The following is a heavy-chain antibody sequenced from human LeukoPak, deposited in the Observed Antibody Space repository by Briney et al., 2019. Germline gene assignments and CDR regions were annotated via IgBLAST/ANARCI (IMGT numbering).Heavy chain of an antibody. V-gene: IGHV1-8*01. Sequence: GASVKVSCKASGYTFTSYDINWVRQATGQGLEWMGWMNPNSGNTGYAQKFQGRVTMTRNTSISTAYMELSSLRSEDTAVYYCAGMVVTAIVPYYYYGMDVWGQGTTVTVSS. J-gene: IGHJ6*02. CDR1: GYTFTSYD. CDR3: AGMVVTAIVPYYYYGMDV. CDR2: MNPNSGNT. D-gene: IGHD2-21*02.